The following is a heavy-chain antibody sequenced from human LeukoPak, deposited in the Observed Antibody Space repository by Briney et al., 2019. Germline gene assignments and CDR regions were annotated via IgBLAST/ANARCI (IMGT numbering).Heavy chain of an antibody. V-gene: IGHV3-48*04. CDR3: ASVVAVAGFDY. D-gene: IGHD6-19*01. CDR1: GFTFSSYS. CDR2: ISSSGSTI. Sequence: GGSLRLSCAASGFTFSSYSMNWVRQAPGKGLEWVSYISSSGSTIYYADSVKGRFTISRDNAKNSLYLQMNSLRAEDTAVYYCASVVAVAGFDYWGQGTLVTVSS. J-gene: IGHJ4*02.